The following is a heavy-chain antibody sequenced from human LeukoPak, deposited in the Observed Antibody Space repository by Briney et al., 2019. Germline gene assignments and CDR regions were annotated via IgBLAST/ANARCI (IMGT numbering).Heavy chain of an antibody. Sequence: SVKVSCKASGGTFSSYAISWVRQAPGQGLEWMGGIIPIFGTANYAQKFQGRVTITADKSTSTAYMELSSLRSEDTAVYYCARGNGSSSWYDYYYYYMDVWGKGTTVTVSS. CDR2: IIPIFGTA. D-gene: IGHD6-13*01. CDR1: GGTFSSYA. CDR3: ARGNGSSSWYDYYYYYMDV. J-gene: IGHJ6*03. V-gene: IGHV1-69*06.